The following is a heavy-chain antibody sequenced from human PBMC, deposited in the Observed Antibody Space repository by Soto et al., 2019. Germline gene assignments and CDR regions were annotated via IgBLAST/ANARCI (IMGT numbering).Heavy chain of an antibody. CDR3: AKISVDSGSYYVDY. J-gene: IGHJ4*02. CDR2: ISGSGGST. Sequence: AGGSLRLSCAASGFTFSSYAMSWVRQAPGKGLEWVSAISGSGGSTYYADSVKGRFTISRDNSKNTLYLQMNSLRAEDTAVYYCAKISVDSGSYYVDYWGQGTLVTVSS. CDR1: GFTFSSYA. V-gene: IGHV3-23*01. D-gene: IGHD1-26*01.